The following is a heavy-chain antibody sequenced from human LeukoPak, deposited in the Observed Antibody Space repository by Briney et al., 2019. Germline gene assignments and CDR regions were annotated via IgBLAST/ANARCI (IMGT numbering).Heavy chain of an antibody. Sequence: GGSLRFSCAAAGFTVSSNYLTWVRQAQGKGLERVSIVYSGGTNYADSVKGRFTISRDNSKNTLYLQMNSLRAEDTVVYYCARTKSCGHWTFYYYGTDVWRQGSTVTVSS. J-gene: IGHJ6*01. D-gene: IGHD1-1*01. CDR2: VYSGGT. CDR1: GFTVSSNY. CDR3: ARTKSCGHWTFYYYGTDV. V-gene: IGHV3-66*01.